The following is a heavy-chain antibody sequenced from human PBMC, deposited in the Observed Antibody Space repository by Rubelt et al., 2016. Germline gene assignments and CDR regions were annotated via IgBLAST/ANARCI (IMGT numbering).Heavy chain of an antibody. D-gene: IGHD4-17*01. V-gene: IGHV3-33*01. CDR1: GFTFSNYG. CDR3: AMTTVNYYYHGMDV. J-gene: IGHJ6*02. CDR2: IWYDGGNK. Sequence: GRSLRLSCAASGFTFSNYGMHWVRQAPGKGLEWVAIIWYDGGNKYYADSVKGRFTISRDNSKNTLYLQMNSLRVEDTGVYYCAMTTVNYYYHGMDVWGQGTTVTVSS.